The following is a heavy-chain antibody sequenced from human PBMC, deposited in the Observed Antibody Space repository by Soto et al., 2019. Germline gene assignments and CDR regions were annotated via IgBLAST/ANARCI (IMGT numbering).Heavy chain of an antibody. CDR3: ARDALNGYSSSWYESIQAPYFDY. CDR2: ISAYNGNT. J-gene: IGHJ4*02. V-gene: IGHV1-18*01. D-gene: IGHD6-13*01. Sequence: ASVKVSCKASGYTFTSYGISWVRQAPGQGLEWMGWISAYNGNTNYAQKLQGRVTMTTDTSTSTAYMELRSLRSDDTAVYYCARDALNGYSSSWYESIQAPYFDYWGQGTLVTVSS. CDR1: GYTFTSYG.